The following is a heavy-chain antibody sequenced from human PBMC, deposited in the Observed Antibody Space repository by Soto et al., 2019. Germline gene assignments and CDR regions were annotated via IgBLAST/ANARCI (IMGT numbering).Heavy chain of an antibody. V-gene: IGHV3-23*01. CDR1: GFTFSNYA. D-gene: IGHD3-3*01. J-gene: IGHJ5*02. CDR3: AKKGGDFWSARAS. CDR2: ISGSGDRT. Sequence: EVQLLESGGSLVQPGGSLRLSCAASGFTFSNYAMSWVRQAPGKGLEWVSVISGSGDRTYSADSVKGRFTISRDNSKNTLSLQLSRLRADDTAVHFCAKKGGDFWSARASWGQGTLVTVSS.